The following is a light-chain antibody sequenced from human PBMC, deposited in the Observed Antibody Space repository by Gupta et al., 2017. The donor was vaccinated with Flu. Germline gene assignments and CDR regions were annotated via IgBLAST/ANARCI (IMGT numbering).Light chain of an antibody. CDR3: AVWADRLGGWG. J-gene: IGLJ2*01. Sequence: QSILTQPPSTSGTSGQRVIISCRGGISNIGSGSVYWYQQFPGTAPKAVIHATDQRPSGVPDRFSGSKSGSSASLAISGLQTEDEADYDCAVWADRLGGWGLGGGT. V-gene: IGLV1-47*01. CDR2: ATD. CDR1: ISNIGSGS.